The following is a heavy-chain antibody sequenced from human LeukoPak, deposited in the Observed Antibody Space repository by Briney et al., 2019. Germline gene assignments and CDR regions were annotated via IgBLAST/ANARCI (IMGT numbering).Heavy chain of an antibody. Sequence: GGSLRLSCAASGFTFSSYGMHWVRQAPGKGLEWVAVISYDGSNKYYADSVKGRFTISRDNSKNTLYLQMNSLRAEDTAVYYCAKDGNDIVVVVAATWYYYYYMDVWGKGTTVTVSS. CDR2: ISYDGSNK. CDR3: AKDGNDIVVVVAATWYYYYYMDV. CDR1: GFTFSSYG. J-gene: IGHJ6*03. V-gene: IGHV3-30*18. D-gene: IGHD2-15*01.